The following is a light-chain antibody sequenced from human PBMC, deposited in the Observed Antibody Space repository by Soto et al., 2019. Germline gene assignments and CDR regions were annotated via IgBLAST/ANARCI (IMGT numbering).Light chain of an antibody. J-gene: IGKJ1*01. CDR3: QQYGSSPWT. CDR1: QSVSSGH. Sequence: ENVLTQSPGTLSLSTGGRATLSCRASQSVSSGHLAWYQQKPGQAPRLLIYGVSSRATGIPDRFSGSGSGADFALTISRLEPEDFAVYYCQQYGSSPWTFGQGTKV. V-gene: IGKV3-20*01. CDR2: GVS.